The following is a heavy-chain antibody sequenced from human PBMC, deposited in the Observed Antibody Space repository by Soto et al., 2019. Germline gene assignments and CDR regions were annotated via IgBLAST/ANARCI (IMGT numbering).Heavy chain of an antibody. J-gene: IGHJ4*02. CDR1: GFSLSTSGVG. Sequence: QITLKESGPTLVKPTQTLTLTCTFSGFSLSTSGVGVGWIRQPPGKALEWLALIYWDDDKRYSPSLKSRLTIHKDTSKNQVVLTMTNMDPVDTATYYCAHSPGGQLWSYPLDYWGQGTLVTVSS. D-gene: IGHD5-18*01. V-gene: IGHV2-5*02. CDR2: IYWDDDK. CDR3: AHSPGGQLWSYPLDY.